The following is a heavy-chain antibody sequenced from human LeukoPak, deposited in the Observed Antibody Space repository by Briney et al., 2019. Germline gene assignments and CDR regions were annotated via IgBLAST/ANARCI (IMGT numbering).Heavy chain of an antibody. D-gene: IGHD2-21*02. Sequence: SETLSLTCTVSGGSISTYYWSWIRQPPGEGLGCIGYIYYSGSTNYNPSLKSRATISVDTSKNQFSLKLSSVTAADAAVYYCARWSDCGGDCHILDYWGQGILVTVSS. CDR2: IYYSGST. J-gene: IGHJ4*02. CDR3: ARWSDCGGDCHILDY. V-gene: IGHV4-59*01. CDR1: GGSISTYY.